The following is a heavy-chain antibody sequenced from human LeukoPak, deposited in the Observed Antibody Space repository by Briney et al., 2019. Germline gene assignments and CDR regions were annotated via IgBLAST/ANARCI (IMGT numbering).Heavy chain of an antibody. CDR1: GGSFSGYY. J-gene: IGHJ4*02. D-gene: IGHD3-22*01. Sequence: PSETLSLTCAVYGGSFSGYYWSWIRQPPGKGLEWIGEINHSGSTNYNPSLKSRVTISVDTSKNQFSLKLSSVTAADTAVYYCARESSGYYYNWGRGTLVTVSS. V-gene: IGHV4-34*01. CDR3: ARESSGYYYN. CDR2: INHSGST.